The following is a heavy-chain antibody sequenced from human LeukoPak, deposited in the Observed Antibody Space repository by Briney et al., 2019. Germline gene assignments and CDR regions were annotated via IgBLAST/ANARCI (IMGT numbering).Heavy chain of an antibody. CDR1: GNTFTAYD. D-gene: IGHD3-22*01. V-gene: IGHV1-2*02. J-gene: IGHJ4*02. Sequence: ASLKASCKAPGNTFTAYDTHWLGQAPGQGLEWMGWINPNSGGTNYAQKFQGRVTMTRDTSISTAYMELSRLRSDDTAVYYCARDTYYDSSGYDYWGQGTLVTVSS. CDR3: ARDTYYDSSGYDY. CDR2: INPNSGGT.